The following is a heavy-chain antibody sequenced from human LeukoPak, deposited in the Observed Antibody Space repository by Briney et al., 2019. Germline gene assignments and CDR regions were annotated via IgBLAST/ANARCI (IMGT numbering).Heavy chain of an antibody. V-gene: IGHV3-21*01. J-gene: IGHJ5*02. D-gene: IGHD1-26*01. CDR1: GFTFSNYN. CDR2: ISSSSSYI. CDR3: ARSIVGATPWFDP. Sequence: GGSLRLSCAASGFTFSNYNMNWVRQAPGKGLEWVSSISSSSSYIYYADSVKGRFTISRDNAKNSLYLQMNSLRAEDTAVYYCARSIVGATPWFDPWGQGALVTVSS.